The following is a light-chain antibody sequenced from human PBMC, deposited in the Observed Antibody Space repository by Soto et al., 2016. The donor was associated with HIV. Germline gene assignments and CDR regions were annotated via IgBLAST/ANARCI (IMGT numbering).Light chain of an antibody. CDR1: KLGDKY. V-gene: IGLV3-1*01. J-gene: IGLJ2*01. Sequence: SYELSQPPSVSVSPGQTASITCSGDKLGDKYVCWYQQKPGQSPVVVIYQDTKRPSGIPERFSGSTSGNTATLIISGTQTLDEADYYCQAWDSSVVVFGGGTKLTVL. CDR2: QDT. CDR3: QAWDSSVVV.